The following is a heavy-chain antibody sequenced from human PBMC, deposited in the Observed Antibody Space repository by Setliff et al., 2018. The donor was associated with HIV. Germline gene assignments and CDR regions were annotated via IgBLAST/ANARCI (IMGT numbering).Heavy chain of an antibody. CDR2: IDHSGST. D-gene: IGHD5-18*01. CDR1: GDSVSSSNW. J-gene: IGHJ5*02. CDR3: ARRGAAMVLNWFDP. V-gene: IGHV4-4*02. Sequence: SETLSLTCAVSGDSVSSSNWWNWVRQPPGKGLEWIGEIDHSGSTNYNPSLKSRVTISVDTSKNQFSLNLRSVSAADTAVYYCARRGAAMVLNWFDPWGQGTLVTVSS.